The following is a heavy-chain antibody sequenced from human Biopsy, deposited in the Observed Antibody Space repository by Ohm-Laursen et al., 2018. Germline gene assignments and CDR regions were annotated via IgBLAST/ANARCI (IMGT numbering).Heavy chain of an antibody. CDR1: GATFSNYA. CDR2: IKPNNADT. CDR3: GTRGGDDFWSGHYSESYYYYTLDV. V-gene: IGHV1-2*02. D-gene: IGHD3-3*01. Sequence: GSSVTASCQASGATFSNYAINCLRQAPGQGRGWMGWIKPNNADTNYSQRFHGRVTLAWDRSTSSGYMEVSSLRPGDTALYYGGTRGGDDFWSGHYSESYYYYTLDVWGQGTTVTVSS. J-gene: IGHJ6*02.